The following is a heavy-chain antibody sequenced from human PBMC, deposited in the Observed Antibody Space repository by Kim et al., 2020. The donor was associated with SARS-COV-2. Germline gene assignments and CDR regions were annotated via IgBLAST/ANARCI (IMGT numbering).Heavy chain of an antibody. Sequence: YAQKYQGRVTMTEDTSTGTAYMELSSLRSEDTAVYYCATGLFFGIAASDIWGQGTMVTVSS. J-gene: IGHJ3*02. D-gene: IGHD6-13*01. CDR3: ATGLFFGIAASDI. V-gene: IGHV1-24*01.